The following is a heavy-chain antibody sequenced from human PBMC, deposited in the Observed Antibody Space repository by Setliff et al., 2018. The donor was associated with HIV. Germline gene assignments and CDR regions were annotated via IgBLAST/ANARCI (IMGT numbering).Heavy chain of an antibody. J-gene: IGHJ6*03. CDR3: ASEPIVVVPAAIWAQIYYMDV. Sequence: SETLSLTCAVYGGSFSGYYWSWIRQPPGKGLEWIGEINHSGSTNYNPSLKSRLTISVDTSKNQFSLKLSSVTAADTAVYYCASEPIVVVPAAIWAQIYYMDVWGKGTTVTVSS. CDR2: INHSGST. CDR1: GGSFSGYY. D-gene: IGHD2-2*02. V-gene: IGHV4-34*01.